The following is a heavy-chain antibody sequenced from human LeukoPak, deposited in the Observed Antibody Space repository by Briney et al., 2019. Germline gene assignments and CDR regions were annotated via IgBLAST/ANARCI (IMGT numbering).Heavy chain of an antibody. CDR1: GYTFTDYY. J-gene: IGHJ3*01. V-gene: IGHV1-2*02. D-gene: IGHD1/OR15-1a*01. CDR2: INPTSGAT. Sequence: GASVKVSCKASGYTFTDYYMHWVRQAPGQGLDWVGWINPTSGATNYAQKFQGRVTMTSDTYNNTSYMELSRLRSDDTAVYYCAREFRTTTWSFDAFDLWGQGTMVTVSS. CDR3: AREFRTTTWSFDAFDL.